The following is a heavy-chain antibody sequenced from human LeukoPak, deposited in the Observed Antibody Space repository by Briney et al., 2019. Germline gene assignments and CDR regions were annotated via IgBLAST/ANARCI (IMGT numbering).Heavy chain of an antibody. Sequence: SETLSLTCIVSGGSISTSAYYWGWIRQPPGEGLQWIGSIYYSGNTYYNSSLKSRVTISVDTSKNQFSLKLSSVTAADTAVYYCARVSQYYYDSSGYYSPQTNYFDYWGQGTLVTVSS. CDR3: ARVSQYYYDSSGYYSPQTNYFDY. CDR1: GGSISTSAYY. V-gene: IGHV4-39*01. CDR2: IYYSGNT. D-gene: IGHD3-22*01. J-gene: IGHJ4*02.